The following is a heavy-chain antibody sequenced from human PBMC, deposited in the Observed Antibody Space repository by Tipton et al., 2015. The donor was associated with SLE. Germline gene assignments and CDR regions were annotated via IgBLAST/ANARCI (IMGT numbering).Heavy chain of an antibody. Sequence: GSLRLSCAASGFTFSSYEMNWVRQAPGKGLEWVSYISSSGSTIYYADSVKGRFTISRDNAKNSLYLQMNSLRAEDTAVYYCASLPYYYDSRNRGPFDYWGQGTLVTVSS. CDR1: GFTFSSYE. CDR3: ASLPYYYDSRNRGPFDY. V-gene: IGHV3-48*03. CDR2: ISSSGSTI. J-gene: IGHJ4*02. D-gene: IGHD3-22*01.